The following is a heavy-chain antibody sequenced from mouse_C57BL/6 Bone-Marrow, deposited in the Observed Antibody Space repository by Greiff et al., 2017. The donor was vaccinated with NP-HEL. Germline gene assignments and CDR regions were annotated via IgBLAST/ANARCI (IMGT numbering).Heavy chain of an antibody. Sequence: QVQLQQSGAELVKPGASVKLSCKASGYTFTSYWMQWVKQRPGQGLEWIGEIDPSDSYTNYNQKFKGKATLTVDTSSSTAYMQLSSLTSEDSAVYYCARVDYDGDYAMDYWGQGTSVTVSS. J-gene: IGHJ4*01. D-gene: IGHD2-4*01. CDR2: IDPSDSYT. CDR1: GYTFTSYW. V-gene: IGHV1-50*01. CDR3: ARVDYDGDYAMDY.